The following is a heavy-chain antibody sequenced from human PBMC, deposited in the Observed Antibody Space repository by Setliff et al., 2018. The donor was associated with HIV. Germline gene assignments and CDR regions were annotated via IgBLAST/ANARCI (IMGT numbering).Heavy chain of an antibody. CDR3: ARCYYDSSGPTDAVDI. D-gene: IGHD3-22*01. V-gene: IGHV1-46*01. CDR1: GYTFTNYY. CDR2: INPSGGKT. Sequence: ASVKVSCKASGYTFTNYYIHWVRQAPGQGLEWMGLINPSGGKTSYAKKFQGRLTMTRDTSRSTVYMELSSLRSEDTAMYYCARCYYDSSGPTDAVDIWGQGTVVTV. J-gene: IGHJ3*02.